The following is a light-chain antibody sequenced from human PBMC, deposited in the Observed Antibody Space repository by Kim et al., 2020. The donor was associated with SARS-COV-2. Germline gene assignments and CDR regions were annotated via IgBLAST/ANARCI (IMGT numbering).Light chain of an antibody. CDR1: QGINHY. Sequence: AYVGDPVTITCRASQGINHYLAWYQQKPGRAPHLLIYGASTLESGVPSRFSGSGSGTDFTLTISSLQPEDFATYYCQQLSSYPITFGLGTRLEIK. CDR3: QQLSSYPIT. V-gene: IGKV1-9*01. J-gene: IGKJ5*01. CDR2: GAS.